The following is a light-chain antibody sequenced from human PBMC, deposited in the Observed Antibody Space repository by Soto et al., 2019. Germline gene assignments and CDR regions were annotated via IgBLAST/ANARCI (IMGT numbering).Light chain of an antibody. CDR1: QSIGSY. Sequence: EIVVTQSPATLSLSPGERATLSCRASQSIGSYLAWYQQKPGQAPRLLIYDASNRATGIPARFSGSGSGTDFTLTISSPEPEDFAVYYCQLRSTWPLTFGGGTKVEIK. CDR3: QLRSTWPLT. V-gene: IGKV3-11*01. J-gene: IGKJ4*01. CDR2: DAS.